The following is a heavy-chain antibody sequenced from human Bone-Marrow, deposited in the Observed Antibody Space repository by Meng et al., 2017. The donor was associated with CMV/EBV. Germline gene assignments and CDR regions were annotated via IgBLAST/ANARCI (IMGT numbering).Heavy chain of an antibody. Sequence: ASVKVSCKASGYTFTGYYMHWVRQAPGQGLEWMGRINPNSGGTNYAQKFQGRVTMTRDTSISTAYMELSRLRSDDTAVYYCARVGDSYDSDWFDPWGQGNLVNVAS. V-gene: IGHV1-2*06. CDR3: ARVGDSYDSDWFDP. CDR1: GYTFTGYY. J-gene: IGHJ5*02. D-gene: IGHD5-18*01. CDR2: INPNSGGT.